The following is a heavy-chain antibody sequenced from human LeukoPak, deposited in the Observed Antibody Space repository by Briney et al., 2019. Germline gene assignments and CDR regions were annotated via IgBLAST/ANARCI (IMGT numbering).Heavy chain of an antibody. V-gene: IGHV3-23*01. CDR1: GFTFTNYA. CDR2: ITGSDGTS. CDR3: AKATSYQFVDY. Sequence: GTSLRPSCVASGFTFTNYAMSWVRQAPGKGLEWVSAITGSDGTSHYADSVKGRFTIFRDNSKNTLYLQVNSLRAEDTAVYYCAKATSYQFVDYWGQGTLVTVSS. J-gene: IGHJ4*02. D-gene: IGHD2-2*01.